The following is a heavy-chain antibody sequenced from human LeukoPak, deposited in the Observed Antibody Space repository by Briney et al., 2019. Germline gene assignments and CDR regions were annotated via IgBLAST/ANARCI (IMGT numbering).Heavy chain of an antibody. J-gene: IGHJ4*02. D-gene: IGHD2-8*02. CDR3: ARVEYTGNGNLY. CDR2: INRDGSGK. Sequence: GGSLRLSCAGSGLTFINYWMTWVRQVPGKGLEWVANINRDGSGKYYLPSVRGRFTISKDDAKDSLYLQMDTLRPGDTAIYYCARVEYTGNGNLYWGQGNPVTVSS. V-gene: IGHV3-7*01. CDR1: GLTFINYW.